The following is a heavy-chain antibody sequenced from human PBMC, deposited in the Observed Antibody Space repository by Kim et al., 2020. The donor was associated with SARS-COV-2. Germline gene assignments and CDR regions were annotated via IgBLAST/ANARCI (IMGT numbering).Heavy chain of an antibody. D-gene: IGHD3-10*01. J-gene: IGHJ4*02. CDR2: SP. V-gene: IGHV4-31*02. CDR3: ARERGRKVDF. Sequence: SPHYSPSFGSRLTISLDTSKNQVSLNLRSVTAADTAVYYCARERGRKVDFWGQGTLVTVSS.